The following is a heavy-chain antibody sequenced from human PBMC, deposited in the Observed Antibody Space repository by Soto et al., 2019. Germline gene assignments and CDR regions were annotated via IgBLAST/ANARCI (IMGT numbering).Heavy chain of an antibody. D-gene: IGHD3-3*01. CDR2: IYYSGST. CDR1: GGSISSYY. Sequence: SETLSLTCTVSGGSISSYYWSWIRQPPGKGLEWIGYIYYSGSTNYNPSLKSRVTISVDTSKNQFSLKLSSVTAADTAVYYCAIYDFWSGYYTCEYWGQGTLVTVS. V-gene: IGHV4-59*01. J-gene: IGHJ4*02. CDR3: AIYDFWSGYYTCEY.